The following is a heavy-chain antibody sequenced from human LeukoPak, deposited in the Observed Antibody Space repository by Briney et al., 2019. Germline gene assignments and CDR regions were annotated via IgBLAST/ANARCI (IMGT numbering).Heavy chain of an antibody. CDR3: ARVGSGGYYRFSFHYYYMDV. Sequence: ASVKVSCKASGGTFSSYAISWVRQAPGQGLEWMGGIIPIFGTANYAQKFQGRVTITADESTSTAYMELSSLRSEDTAVYYCARVGSGGYYRFSFHYYYMDVWGKGTTVTISS. V-gene: IGHV1-69*13. J-gene: IGHJ6*03. CDR1: GGTFSSYA. D-gene: IGHD3-10*01. CDR2: IIPIFGTA.